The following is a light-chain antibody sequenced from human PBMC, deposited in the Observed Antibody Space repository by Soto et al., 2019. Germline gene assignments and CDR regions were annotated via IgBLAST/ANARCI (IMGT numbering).Light chain of an antibody. CDR3: QQSYSTPLT. CDR2: DAS. V-gene: IGKV1-5*01. Sequence: DIQMTQSPSTLSASVGDRVTITCRASQSISSWLAWYQQKPGKAPKLLIYDASSLESGGPSRFSGSGSGTEFTLTISSLQPDDFATYYCQQSYSTPLTFGGGTRWIS. J-gene: IGKJ4*01. CDR1: QSISSW.